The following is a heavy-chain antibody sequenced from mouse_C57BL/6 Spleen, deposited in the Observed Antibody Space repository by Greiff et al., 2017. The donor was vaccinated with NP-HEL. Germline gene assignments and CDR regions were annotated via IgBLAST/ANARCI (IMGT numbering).Heavy chain of an antibody. Sequence: QVQLKQSGPGLVQPSQCLSITCTVSGFSLTSYGVHWVRQSPGKGLEWLGVIWSGGSTDYNAAFMSRLSITKDNSKSQVFFKMNSLQAYDTAIYYCATSDDGYYPFAYWGQGTLVTVSA. CDR2: IWSGGST. V-gene: IGHV2-5*01. J-gene: IGHJ3*01. D-gene: IGHD2-3*01. CDR1: GFSLTSYG. CDR3: ATSDDGYYPFAY.